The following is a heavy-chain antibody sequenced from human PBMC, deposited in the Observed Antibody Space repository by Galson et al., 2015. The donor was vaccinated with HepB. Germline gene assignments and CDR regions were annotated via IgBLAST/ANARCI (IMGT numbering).Heavy chain of an antibody. CDR2: IIPIFGTA. V-gene: IGHV1-69*13. CDR1: GGTFSSYA. J-gene: IGHJ5*02. CDR3: ARNNHTTYYDFWSGYSNWFDP. D-gene: IGHD3-3*01. Sequence: SVKVSCKASGGTFSSYAISWVRQAPGQGLEWMGGIIPIFGTANYAQKFQGRVTITADESTSTAYMELSSLRSEDTAVYYCARNNHTTYYDFWSGYSNWFDPWGQGTLVTVSS.